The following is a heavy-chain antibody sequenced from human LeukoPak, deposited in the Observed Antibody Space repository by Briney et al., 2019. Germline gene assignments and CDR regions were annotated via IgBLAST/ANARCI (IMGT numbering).Heavy chain of an antibody. Sequence: GESLKISCKGSGYSFTSYWIGWVRQMPGKGLEWMGIIYPGDSDTRYSPSFQGQVTISADKSISTAYLQWSSLKASDTAMYYCARHGDIVVVPAAMARGVKTNYYYYGMDVWGQGTTVTVSS. CDR3: ARHGDIVVVPAAMARGVKTNYYYYGMDV. CDR2: IYPGDSDT. CDR1: GYSFTSYW. D-gene: IGHD2-2*01. V-gene: IGHV5-51*01. J-gene: IGHJ6*02.